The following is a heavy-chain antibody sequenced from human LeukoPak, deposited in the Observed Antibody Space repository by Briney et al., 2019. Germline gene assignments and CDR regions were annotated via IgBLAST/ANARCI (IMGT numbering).Heavy chain of an antibody. Sequence: PSETLSLTCTVPGGSIGSYYWSWIRQPPGKGLEWIGYIYYSGSTNYNPSLKSRVTISVDTSKNQFSLKLSSVTAADTAVYYCARHPIAAAANWFDPWGQGTLVTVSS. V-gene: IGHV4-59*08. CDR1: GGSIGSYY. CDR3: ARHPIAAAANWFDP. CDR2: IYYSGST. D-gene: IGHD6-13*01. J-gene: IGHJ5*02.